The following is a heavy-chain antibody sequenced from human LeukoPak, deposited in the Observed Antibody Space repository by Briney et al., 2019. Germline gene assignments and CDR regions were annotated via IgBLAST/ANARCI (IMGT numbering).Heavy chain of an antibody. CDR2: IYYSGST. V-gene: IGHV4-59*12. CDR1: GGSISSYY. J-gene: IGHJ6*02. Sequence: SETLSLTSTVSGGSISSYYWSWIRQPPGKGLEWIGYIYYSGSTNYNPSLKSRVTISVDTSKNQFSLKLSSVTAADTAVYYCARDGGYGGNSYHYYYGMDVWGQGTTVTVSS. D-gene: IGHD4-23*01. CDR3: ARDGGYGGNSYHYYYGMDV.